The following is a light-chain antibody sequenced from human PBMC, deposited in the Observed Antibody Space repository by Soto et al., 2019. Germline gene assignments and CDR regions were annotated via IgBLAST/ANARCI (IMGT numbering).Light chain of an antibody. J-gene: IGKJ1*01. CDR3: QQSYNSPQT. V-gene: IGKV1-27*01. Sequence: DIQMTQSPSSLSASVGDRVTITFRASQDIRKFLAWYQQKAGKAPQVLIYGASTLQSGVPSRFSGSGSGTDFTLTISSLQPEDFATYSCQQSYNSPQTFGRGTKVDIK. CDR2: GAS. CDR1: QDIRKF.